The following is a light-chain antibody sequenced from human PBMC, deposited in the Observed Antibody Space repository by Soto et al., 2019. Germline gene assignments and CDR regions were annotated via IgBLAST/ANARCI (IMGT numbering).Light chain of an antibody. Sequence: DIQMTQSPSSLSASVGDRVTITCRASQSISSYLNWYQQKPGRAPKLLIYTASSLQSGVPSRFSGSESGTDFTLTIISLQPEDFATYYCQQSYSTPPTFGQGTKLEIK. CDR1: QSISSY. V-gene: IGKV1-39*01. J-gene: IGKJ2*01. CDR3: QQSYSTPPT. CDR2: TAS.